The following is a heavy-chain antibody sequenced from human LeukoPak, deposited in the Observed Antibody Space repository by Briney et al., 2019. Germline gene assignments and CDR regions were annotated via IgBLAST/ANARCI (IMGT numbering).Heavy chain of an antibody. D-gene: IGHD5-24*01. J-gene: IGHJ4*02. CDR2: IYYTGGT. Sequence: KSSETLSLTCTVSGGSISSYYWSWIRQPPGKRLEWIGYIYYTGGTNYNPSLKSRFTISADTSKNQFSLTLNSVTSADTAVYYCARGYYNPDYWGQGTLVTVSS. V-gene: IGHV4-59*01. CDR3: ARGYYNPDY. CDR1: GGSISSYY.